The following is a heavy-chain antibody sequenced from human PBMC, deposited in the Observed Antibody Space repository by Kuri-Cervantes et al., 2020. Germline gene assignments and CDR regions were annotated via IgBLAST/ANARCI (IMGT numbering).Heavy chain of an antibody. Sequence: LSLTCAAFGFTFSSYATHWVRQAPGKGLEWVAVISYDGSNKYYADSVKGRFTISRDNSKNTLYLQMNSLRAEDTAVYYCARSLEVWGSYRNAFDIWGQGTMVTVSS. CDR2: ISYDGSNK. D-gene: IGHD3-16*01. CDR3: ARSLEVWGSYRNAFDI. V-gene: IGHV3-30-3*01. CDR1: GFTFSSYA. J-gene: IGHJ3*02.